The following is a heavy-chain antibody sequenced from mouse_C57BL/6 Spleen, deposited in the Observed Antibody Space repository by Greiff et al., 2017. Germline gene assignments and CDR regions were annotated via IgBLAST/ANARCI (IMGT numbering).Heavy chain of an antibody. CDR2: IWGDGST. CDR3: AKRNWDGAMDY. D-gene: IGHD4-1*01. CDR1: GFSLTSYG. Sequence: QVQLQQSGPGLVAPSQSLSITCTVSGFSLTSYGVSWVRQPPGKGLDWLGVIWGDGSTNYHSALISRLSISTDNTKRQVFLKLNSLQTDDTATYYCAKRNWDGAMDYWGQGTSVTVSS. J-gene: IGHJ4*01. V-gene: IGHV2-3*01.